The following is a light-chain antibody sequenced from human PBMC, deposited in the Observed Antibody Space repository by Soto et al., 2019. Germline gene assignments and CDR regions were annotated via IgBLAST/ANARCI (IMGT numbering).Light chain of an antibody. Sequence: EIVLTQSPGTLSLSPGERATLSCRASQTVSTTYFAWYQQKFGQAPRLLIYSTSIRATGIPDRFSGSGSGTDFTLTISRLEPEDFAVYYCQQYGSSPWTFGQGTKVDNK. CDR2: STS. V-gene: IGKV3-20*01. CDR1: QTVSTTY. CDR3: QQYGSSPWT. J-gene: IGKJ1*01.